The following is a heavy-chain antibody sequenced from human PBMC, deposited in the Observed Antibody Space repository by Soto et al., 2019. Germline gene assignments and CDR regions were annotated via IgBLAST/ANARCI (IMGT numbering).Heavy chain of an antibody. V-gene: IGHV4-34*01. CDR2: INHSGST. CDR1: GGSFSGYY. CDR3: ARARYYYDSSGYYSTKHLFDY. Sequence: TETLSLTCAVYGGSFSGYYWSWIRQPPGKGLEWIGEINHSGSTNYNPTLKSRVTISVDTSKNQFSLKLSSVTAADTAVYYCARARYYYDSSGYYSTKHLFDYWGQGTLVTVSS. D-gene: IGHD3-22*01. J-gene: IGHJ4*02.